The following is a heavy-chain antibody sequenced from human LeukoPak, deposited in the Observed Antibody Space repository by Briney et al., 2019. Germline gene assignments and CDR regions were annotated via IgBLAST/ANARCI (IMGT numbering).Heavy chain of an antibody. CDR2: INHSGST. Sequence: PSETLSLTCAVYGGSFSGYYRSWIRQPPGKGLEWIGEINHSGSTNYNPSLKSRVTISADTSKNQFSLKLSSVTAADTAVYYCARGHYCSGGSCYDYWGQGTLVTVSS. V-gene: IGHV4-34*01. CDR1: GGSFSGYY. CDR3: ARGHYCSGGSCYDY. D-gene: IGHD2-15*01. J-gene: IGHJ4*02.